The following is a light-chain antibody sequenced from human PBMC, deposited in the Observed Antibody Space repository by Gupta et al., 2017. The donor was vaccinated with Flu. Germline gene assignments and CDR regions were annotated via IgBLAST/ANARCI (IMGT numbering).Light chain of an antibody. CDR2: QAS. CDR1: QSISNW. V-gene: IGKV1-5*03. J-gene: IGKJ1*01. Sequence: DIQMTQSPSTLSASVGDRVTITCRASQSISNWLAWYQQKPGKVPKLLIYQASSLESGVPSRFSGSGSGTEVTLTISSLQPDDGATYYCQRYDSLWTCGQGTRVEIK. CDR3: QRYDSLWT.